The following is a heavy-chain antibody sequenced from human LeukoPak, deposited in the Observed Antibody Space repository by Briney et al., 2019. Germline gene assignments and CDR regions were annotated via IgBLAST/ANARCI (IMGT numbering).Heavy chain of an antibody. J-gene: IGHJ4*02. D-gene: IGHD3-10*01. CDR1: GYIFTSYG. V-gene: IGHV1-18*01. CDR3: ARVGGSGSYYPADY. CDR2: ISAYNGNT. Sequence: ASVKVSCKASGYIFTSYGISWVRQAPGQGLEWMGWISAYNGNTNYAQMLQGRVTMTTDTSTSTAYMELRSLRSDDTAVYYCARVGGSGSYYPADYWGQGTLVTVSS.